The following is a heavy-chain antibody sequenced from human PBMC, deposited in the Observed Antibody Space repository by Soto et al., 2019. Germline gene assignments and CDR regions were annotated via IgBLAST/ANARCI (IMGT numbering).Heavy chain of an antibody. CDR1: GGSFSSGSYY. CDR2: IFSTGST. D-gene: IGHD6-19*01. J-gene: IGHJ4*02. Sequence: NPSETLSLTCTVSGGSFSSGSYYWDWIRQPPGKGLEWIGGIFSTGSTYYSPSLQSRVTMSAEKSKNQFSLKLKSVTAADTAVYYCARRNTVYRQWLAMYYFDSWGQGTLVTVSS. CDR3: ARRNTVYRQWLAMYYFDS. V-gene: IGHV4-39*01.